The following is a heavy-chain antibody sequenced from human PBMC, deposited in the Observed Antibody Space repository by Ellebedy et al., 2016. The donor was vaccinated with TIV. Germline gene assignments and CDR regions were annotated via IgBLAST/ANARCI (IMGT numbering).Heavy chain of an antibody. CDR1: GLTFNRHA. V-gene: IGHV3-23*01. J-gene: IGHJ3*01. CDR3: ARDPVGVGPAFDV. D-gene: IGHD4-23*01. CDR2: ITESGGNT. Sequence: GESLKISCAASGLTFNRHAMSWVRQAPGKGLEWVSSITESGGNTYYADSVKGRFTISSDNSKDTLFLQMNSLRAEDTAIYFCARDPVGVGPAFDVWGQGTMVTVSS.